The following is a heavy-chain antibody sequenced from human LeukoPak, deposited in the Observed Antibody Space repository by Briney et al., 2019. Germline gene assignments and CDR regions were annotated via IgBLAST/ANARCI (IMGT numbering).Heavy chain of an antibody. CDR3: ARDDCSGGSCYYGY. CDR2: ISYDGSNK. D-gene: IGHD2-15*01. CDR1: GFTFSSYG. Sequence: PGGSLRLSCAASGFTFSSYGMHWVRQAPGKGLEWVAVISYDGSNKYYADSVKGRFTISRDNSKNTLYLQMNSLRAEDTAVYYCARDDCSGGSCYYGYWGQGTLVTVSS. J-gene: IGHJ4*02. V-gene: IGHV3-30*03.